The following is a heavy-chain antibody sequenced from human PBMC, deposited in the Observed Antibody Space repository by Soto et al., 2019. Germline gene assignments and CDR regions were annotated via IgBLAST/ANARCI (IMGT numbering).Heavy chain of an antibody. J-gene: IGHJ3*02. V-gene: IGHV3-7*03. Sequence: XGSLRLSWAASGFTFSNYVVNWVRQAPGKGLDWVANIKQDGSEKYYVDSVKGRFTISRDNAKNSLYLQMNSLRAEDTAVYYCARAPSSISIVGATLAAFDIWGQGTMVTVSS. D-gene: IGHD1-26*01. CDR2: IKQDGSEK. CDR3: ARAPSSISIVGATLAAFDI. CDR1: GFTFSNYV.